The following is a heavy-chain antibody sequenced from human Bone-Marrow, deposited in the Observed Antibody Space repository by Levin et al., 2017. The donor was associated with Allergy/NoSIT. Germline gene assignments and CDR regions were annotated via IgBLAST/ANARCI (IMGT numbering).Heavy chain of an antibody. D-gene: IGHD6-19*01. CDR3: TRDLAVLPLTNGWFDP. J-gene: IGHJ5*02. CDR1: GFNFSNHW. V-gene: IGHV3-74*01. CDR2: INRDGSTT. Sequence: GGSLRLSCTASGFNFSNHWMHWVRQAPGKGLVWVSRINRDGSTTTYADFVKGRFTISRDNAKNTLLLQMNNLGAEDTALYYCTRDLAVLPLTNGWFDPWGQGTLVTVSS.